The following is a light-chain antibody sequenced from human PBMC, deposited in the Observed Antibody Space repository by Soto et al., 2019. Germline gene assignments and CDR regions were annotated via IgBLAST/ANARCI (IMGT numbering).Light chain of an antibody. CDR2: AAS. V-gene: IGKV1-39*01. CDR3: QQTYSTQT. CDR1: QSISSW. Sequence: DIQMTQSPSTLSASLGDRVTITCRASQSISSWLAWYQQKPGKAPKLLIYAASSLQSGVPSRFSGSESGTEFTLIISGLQPEDYATYYCQQTYSTQTFGQGTKVDIK. J-gene: IGKJ1*01.